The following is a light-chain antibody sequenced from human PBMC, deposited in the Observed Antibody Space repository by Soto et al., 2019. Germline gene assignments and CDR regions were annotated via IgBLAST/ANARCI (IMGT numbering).Light chain of an antibody. V-gene: IGLV2-14*01. CDR2: DVT. Sequence: ALTQPASVSGSPGQSITISCTGTSSDVGGYNYVSWYQQYPGKAPKVMIYDVTNRPSGVSNRFSGSRSGNTASLTISGLQAEDEADYYCCSFTTSSTYVFGTGTRSPS. J-gene: IGLJ1*01. CDR3: CSFTTSSTYV. CDR1: SSDVGGYNY.